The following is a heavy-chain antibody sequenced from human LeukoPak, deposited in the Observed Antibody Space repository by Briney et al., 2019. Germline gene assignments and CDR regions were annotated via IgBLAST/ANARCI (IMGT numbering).Heavy chain of an antibody. CDR3: ARGRGYYDILTGSFAYYYGMDV. V-gene: IGHV4-30-4*01. Sequence: SETLSLTCAVYGGSFSGYYWSWIRQPPGKGLEWIGYIYYSGCTYYNPSLKSRVTISVDTSKNQFSLKLSSVTAADTAVYYCARGRGYYDILTGSFAYYYGMDVWGQGTTVTVSS. J-gene: IGHJ6*02. CDR2: IYYSGCT. D-gene: IGHD3-9*01. CDR1: GGSFSGYY.